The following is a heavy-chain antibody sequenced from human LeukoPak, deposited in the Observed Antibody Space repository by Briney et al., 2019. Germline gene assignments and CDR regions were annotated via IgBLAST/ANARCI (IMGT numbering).Heavy chain of an antibody. Sequence: GGSLRLSCAASGFTFSSYAMHWVRQAPGKGLEWVAVISYDGSNKYYADSVKGRFTISRDNSKNTLYLQMNSLRAEDTAVYYCARAITMVRGERWFDPWGQGTLVTVSS. V-gene: IGHV3-30*01. J-gene: IGHJ5*02. D-gene: IGHD3-10*01. CDR1: GFTFSSYA. CDR2: ISYDGSNK. CDR3: ARAITMVRGERWFDP.